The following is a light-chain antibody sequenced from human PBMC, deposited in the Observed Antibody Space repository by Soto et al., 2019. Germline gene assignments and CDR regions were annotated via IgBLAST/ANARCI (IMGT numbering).Light chain of an antibody. CDR3: QQYNSFSRKT. J-gene: IGKJ1*01. CDR1: QSISSW. Sequence: DIQMTQSPSTLSASVGDRVTITCRASQSISSWLAWYQQKPGKAPKPLIYKASSLESGVPSRFSGSGSGTEFTLTISSLQPDDSATYYCQQYNSFSRKTFGQGTKVEIK. V-gene: IGKV1-5*03. CDR2: KAS.